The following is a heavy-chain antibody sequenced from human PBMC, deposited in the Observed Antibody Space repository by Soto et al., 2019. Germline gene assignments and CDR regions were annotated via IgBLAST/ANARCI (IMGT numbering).Heavy chain of an antibody. CDR1: GFTFSSYA. D-gene: IGHD2-21*02. Sequence: EVQLLESGGGLVQPGGSLRLSCAASGFTFSSYAMSWVRQAPGKGLEWVSAISGSGGSTYYADSVKGRFTISRDNSKNTLYMQMNGVRAEDTVLFYGGKGWLGRRSVVEAAALRLFDSWGQG. J-gene: IGHJ4*02. CDR3: GKGWLGRRSVVEAAALRLFDS. V-gene: IGHV3-23*01. CDR2: ISGSGGST.